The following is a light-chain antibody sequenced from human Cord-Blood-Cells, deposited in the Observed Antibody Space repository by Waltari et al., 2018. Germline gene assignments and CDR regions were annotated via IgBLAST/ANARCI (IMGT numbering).Light chain of an antibody. Sequence: EIVLNQSLDFKSVTPTQKATITCRASQSIGSSLHWYEEKPEQSPKLLIKYASQSISGVPSRVSGSGAGTDFTLTINSLEAEDAAAYYCHQSSSLPRTFGQGTKVEIK. CDR2: YAS. CDR1: QSIGSS. CDR3: HQSSSLPRT. V-gene: IGKV6D-21*02. J-gene: IGKJ1*01.